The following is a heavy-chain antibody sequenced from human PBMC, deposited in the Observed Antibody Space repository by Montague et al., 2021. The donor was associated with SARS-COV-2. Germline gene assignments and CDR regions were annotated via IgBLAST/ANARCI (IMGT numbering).Heavy chain of an antibody. V-gene: IGHV4-61*08. Sequence: LVKPTQTLTLTCTFSGFSLTTSGMCVSWIRQPPGKGLEWIGYIYYSGSTNYNPSLKSRVTVSVDTSKNQFSLKLSSVTAADTAVYYCARANYDFWSGYSVAYYYYYMGVWGKGTTVTVSS. CDR2: IYYSGST. CDR3: ARANYDFWSGYSVAYYYYYMGV. D-gene: IGHD3-3*01. CDR1: GFSLTTSGMC. J-gene: IGHJ6*03.